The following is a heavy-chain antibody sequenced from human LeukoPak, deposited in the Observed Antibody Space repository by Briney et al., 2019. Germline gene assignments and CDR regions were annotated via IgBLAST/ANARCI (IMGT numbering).Heavy chain of an antibody. CDR3: ARAGGVGYYYFDY. CDR1: GGSISSYY. J-gene: IGHJ4*02. CDR2: IYYSGST. D-gene: IGHD3-16*01. V-gene: IGHV4-59*01. Sequence: SETLSLTCTVSGGSISSYYWTWIRQPPRKGLEWIGYIYYSGSTNYNPSLKSRLTISVDRSTNQFSLKLNSVTAADTAVYYCARAGGVGYYYFDYWGQGTLVTVSS.